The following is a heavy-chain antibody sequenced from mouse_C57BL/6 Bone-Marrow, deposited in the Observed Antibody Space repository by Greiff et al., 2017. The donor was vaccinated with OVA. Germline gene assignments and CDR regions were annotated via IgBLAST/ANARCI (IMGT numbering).Heavy chain of an antibody. CDR3: ARRLY. V-gene: IGHV1-19*01. Sequence: VQLKESGPVLVKPGASVKISCKASGYTFPDYYMNWVKQSHGKSLEWIGVINPYNGGPSYNQKFKGKATLTVDKSSSTAYMELNSLTSEDSAVYYCARRLYWGQGTLVTVSA. CDR2: INPYNGGP. J-gene: IGHJ3*01. CDR1: GYTFPDYY. D-gene: IGHD1-2*01.